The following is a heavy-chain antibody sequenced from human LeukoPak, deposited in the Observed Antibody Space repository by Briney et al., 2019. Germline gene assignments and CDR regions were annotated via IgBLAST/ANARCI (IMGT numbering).Heavy chain of an antibody. J-gene: IGHJ4*02. Sequence: PGGSLRLSCAASGFTFSDYYMSWIRQAPGKGLEWVSYISSSGSTIYYADSVKGRFTISRDNAKNSLYLQMNSLRAEDTAVYFCARTYRSSSGCYNRGVTFDYWGQGTLVTVSS. CDR2: ISSSGSTI. V-gene: IGHV3-11*04. D-gene: IGHD2-2*02. CDR1: GFTFSDYY. CDR3: ARTYRSSSGCYNRGVTFDY.